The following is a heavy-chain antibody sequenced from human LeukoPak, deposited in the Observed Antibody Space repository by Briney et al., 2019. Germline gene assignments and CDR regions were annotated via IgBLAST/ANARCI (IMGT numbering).Heavy chain of an antibody. D-gene: IGHD1-26*01. CDR3: AKDRPNGSDH. J-gene: IGHJ5*02. CDR2: INGAGDGT. CDR1: GFTFTNYA. Sequence: GGSLRLSCEVSGFTFTNYAMSWVRQAPGKGLEWVSGINGAGDGTYYADSVKGRFTISRDSSRNTLYLQMNSLGAEDTAVYYCAKDRPNGSDHWGQGTPVTVSS. V-gene: IGHV3-23*01.